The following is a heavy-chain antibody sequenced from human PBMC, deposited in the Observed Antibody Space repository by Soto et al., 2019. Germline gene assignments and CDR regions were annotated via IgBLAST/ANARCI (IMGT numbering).Heavy chain of an antibody. Sequence: EVQLVETGGGLIQPGGSLRLSCAASGFTVSSNYMSWLRQAPGKGLEEVSVIYSGGSTYYADSVKGRFTISRDNSKNTLYLQMNSLRAEDTAVYYCARVGGANWFDPWGQGTLVTVSS. V-gene: IGHV3-53*02. D-gene: IGHD1-26*01. CDR1: GFTVSSNY. CDR3: ARVGGANWFDP. CDR2: IYSGGST. J-gene: IGHJ5*02.